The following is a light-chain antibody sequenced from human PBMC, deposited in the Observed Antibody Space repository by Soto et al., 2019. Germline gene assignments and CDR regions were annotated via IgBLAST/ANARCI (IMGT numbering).Light chain of an antibody. CDR3: QSYARSLSGGV. V-gene: IGLV1-40*01. CDR1: SSNIGAGYD. Sequence: QSVLTQPPSVSGAPGQRVTISCTGSSSNIGAGYDVHWYQQLPGTAPKLLIYGNNNRPSGVPDRFSGSKSATSDSLAITGFQAEDEAAYSCQSYARSLSGGVFGGGTKLTVL. CDR2: GNN. J-gene: IGLJ3*02.